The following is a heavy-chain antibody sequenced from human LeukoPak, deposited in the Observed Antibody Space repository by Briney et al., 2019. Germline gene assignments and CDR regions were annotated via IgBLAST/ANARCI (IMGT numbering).Heavy chain of an antibody. CDR3: ASQSIAVSYYYYGMDV. V-gene: IGHV4-34*01. CDR1: GGSFSGYY. J-gene: IGHJ6*02. D-gene: IGHD6-19*01. CDR2: INHSGST. Sequence: PSETLSLTCAVYGGSFSGYYWSWICQPPGKGLECLGEINHSGSTNYNPSLKSRVTISVDTSKNQFSLKLSSVTAADTAVYYCASQSIAVSYYYYGMDVWGQGTTVTVSS.